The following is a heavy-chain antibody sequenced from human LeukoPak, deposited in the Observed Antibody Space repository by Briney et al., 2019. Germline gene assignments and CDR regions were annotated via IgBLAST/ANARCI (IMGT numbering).Heavy chain of an antibody. CDR1: GYTFTSYG. D-gene: IGHD2-2*02. CDR3: ARDRCSSISCYTFDGDY. CDR2: ISAYNGDT. Sequence: GASVKVSCKASGYTFTSYGISWVRPAPGQGLEWMGWISAYNGDTNYAQKLQGRVTMTTDTSTSTAYMELRSLRSDDTAVYYCARDRCSSISCYTFDGDYWGQGTLVTVSS. V-gene: IGHV1-18*01. J-gene: IGHJ4*02.